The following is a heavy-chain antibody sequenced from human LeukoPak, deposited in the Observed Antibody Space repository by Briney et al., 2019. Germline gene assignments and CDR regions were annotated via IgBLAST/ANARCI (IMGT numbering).Heavy chain of an antibody. V-gene: IGHV4-61*02. Sequence: SETLSLTCTVSGGSISSGSYYWSWIRQPAGKGLEWIGRIYTSGSTNYNPSLKSRVTISVDTSKNQFSLKLSSVTAADTAVYYCARQGRRYCSGGSCYGPRIGPYYFDYWGQGTLVTVSS. CDR2: IYTSGST. J-gene: IGHJ4*02. CDR3: ARQGRRYCSGGSCYGPRIGPYYFDY. D-gene: IGHD2-15*01. CDR1: GGSISSGSYY.